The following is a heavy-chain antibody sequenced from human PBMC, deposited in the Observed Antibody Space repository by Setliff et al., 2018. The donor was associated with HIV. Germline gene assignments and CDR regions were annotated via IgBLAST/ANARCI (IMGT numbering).Heavy chain of an antibody. CDR3: ARQLTTLDYFDY. CDR2: LSHVGGT. Sequence: PSEPLSLTCAVSGYFISSGYYWGWIRQPPGKGLEWIGSLSHVGGTYYNPSLKSRVTISIDTSMNQFSLRLTSVTAADTAVYYCARQLTTLDYFDYWGQGTLVTVSS. CDR1: GYFISSGYY. V-gene: IGHV4-38-2*01. J-gene: IGHJ4*02. D-gene: IGHD4-17*01.